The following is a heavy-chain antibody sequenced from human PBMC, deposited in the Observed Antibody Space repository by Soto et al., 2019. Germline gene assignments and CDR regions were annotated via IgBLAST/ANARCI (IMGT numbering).Heavy chain of an antibody. Sequence: ASVKVSCKASGYTFTSYYMHWVRQAPGQGLEWMGIINPSGGSTSYAQKFQGRVTMTRDTSTSTVYMELSSLRSEDTAVYYCARDGGRCSGGSCYPDDDWGQGTLVPVPS. CDR1: GYTFTSYY. J-gene: IGHJ4*02. CDR2: INPSGGST. CDR3: ARDGGRCSGGSCYPDDD. D-gene: IGHD2-15*01. V-gene: IGHV1-46*03.